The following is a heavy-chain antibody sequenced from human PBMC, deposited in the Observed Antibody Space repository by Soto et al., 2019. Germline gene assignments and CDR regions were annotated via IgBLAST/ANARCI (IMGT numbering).Heavy chain of an antibody. V-gene: IGHV4-59*08. CDR3: ARHGRSGSYYAAFDI. J-gene: IGHJ3*02. CDR2: IYYSGST. D-gene: IGHD1-26*01. Sequence: SETLSLTCTVSGGSISSYYWSWIRQPPGKGLEWIGYIYYSGSTNYNPSLKSRVTISVDTSKNQFSLKLSSVTAADTAVYYCARHGRSGSYYAAFDIWGQGTMVTVSS. CDR1: GGSISSYY.